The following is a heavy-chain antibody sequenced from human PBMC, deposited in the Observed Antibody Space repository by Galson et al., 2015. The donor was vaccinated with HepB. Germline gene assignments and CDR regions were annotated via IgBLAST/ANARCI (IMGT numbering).Heavy chain of an antibody. CDR3: ARDGRVATIPPSYYYGMDV. CDR2: ISAYNGNT. J-gene: IGHJ6*02. V-gene: IGHV1-18*04. Sequence: SVKVSCKASGYTFTSYGISWVRQAPGQGLEWMGWISAYNGNTNYAQKLQGRVTMTTDTSTSTAYMELRSLRSDDTAVYYCARDGRVATIPPSYYYGMDVWGQGTTVTVSS. CDR1: GYTFTSYG. D-gene: IGHD5-12*01.